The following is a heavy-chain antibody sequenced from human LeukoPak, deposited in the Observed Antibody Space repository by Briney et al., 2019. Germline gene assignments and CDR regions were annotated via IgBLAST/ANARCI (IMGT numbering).Heavy chain of an antibody. Sequence: SETLSLTCAVYGGSFSGYYWSWIRQPPGKGLEWIGEINHSGSTNYNPSLKSRVTISVDTSKNQFSLKLSSVTAADTAVYYCARGWAAGAGRGWFDPWGQGTLVTVSS. CDR1: GGSFSGYY. D-gene: IGHD6-19*01. CDR2: INHSGST. V-gene: IGHV4-34*01. J-gene: IGHJ5*02. CDR3: ARGWAAGAGRGWFDP.